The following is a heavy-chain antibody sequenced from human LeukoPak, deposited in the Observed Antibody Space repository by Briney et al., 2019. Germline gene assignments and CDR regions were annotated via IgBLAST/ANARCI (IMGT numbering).Heavy chain of an antibody. D-gene: IGHD4-17*01. CDR1: GDSFSSHY. Sequence: SETLSLSCAVSGDSFSSHYWTWIRQSPGTGLEWIGYISHIGRTNYNPSLKSRVTISIDTSKNQFSLKLRSVTAADTAVYYCARDLVTVTKGFDIWGQGTMVSVSS. CDR2: ISHIGRT. J-gene: IGHJ3*02. V-gene: IGHV4-59*11. CDR3: ARDLVTVTKGFDI.